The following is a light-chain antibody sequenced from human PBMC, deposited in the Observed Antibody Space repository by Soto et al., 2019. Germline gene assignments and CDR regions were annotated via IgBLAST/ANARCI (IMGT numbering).Light chain of an antibody. CDR3: SSYTSSSTPNCV. V-gene: IGLV2-14*01. CDR1: SSDVGGYNY. J-gene: IGLJ3*02. CDR2: EVS. Sequence: QSALTQPASVSGSPGQSITISCTGTSSDVGGYNYVSWYQQHPGKAPKLMIYEVSNRPSGVSNRFSGSKSGNTASLTISGRQAEDEADYYCSSYTSSSTPNCVFGGGTKLTVL.